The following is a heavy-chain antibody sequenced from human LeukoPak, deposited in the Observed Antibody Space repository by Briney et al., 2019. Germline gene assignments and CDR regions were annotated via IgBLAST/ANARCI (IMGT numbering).Heavy chain of an antibody. Sequence: SETLSLTCTVAGSSISSGSDYWRWIRQPAGKGLEWIGRIYTSGSTNYNPSLKSRVTISVATSKNQFSLKLSSVTAADTAVYYCARDRSKQWLSWYFDLWGRGTLVTASS. V-gene: IGHV4-61*02. CDR1: GSSISSGSDY. D-gene: IGHD6-19*01. CDR2: IYTSGST. J-gene: IGHJ2*01. CDR3: ARDRSKQWLSWYFDL.